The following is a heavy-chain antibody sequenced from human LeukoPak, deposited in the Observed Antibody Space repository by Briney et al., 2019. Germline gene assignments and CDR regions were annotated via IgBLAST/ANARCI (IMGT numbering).Heavy chain of an antibody. J-gene: IGHJ6*03. CDR2: IYYSGST. CDR3: ARGIAAAAAKYYYYYYMDV. D-gene: IGHD6-13*01. Sequence: KTSETLSLTXTVSGGSISSYYWSWIRQPPGKGLEWIGYIYYSGSTNYNPSLKSRVTISVDTSKNQFSLKLSSVTAADTAVYYCARGIAAAAAKYYYYYYMDVWGKGTTVTVSS. V-gene: IGHV4-59*01. CDR1: GGSISSYY.